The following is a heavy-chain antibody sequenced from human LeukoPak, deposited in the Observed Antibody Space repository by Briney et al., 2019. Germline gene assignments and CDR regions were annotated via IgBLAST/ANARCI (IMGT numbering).Heavy chain of an antibody. Sequence: GGSLRLSCAASGFTFYDYGMSWVRQAPGKGLEWVSAISGSGGSTYYADSVKGRFTISRDNSKNTLYLQMNSLRAEDTAVYYCAKGSGYYPEYFQHWGQGTLVTVSS. D-gene: IGHD3-22*01. V-gene: IGHV3-23*01. CDR3: AKGSGYYPEYFQH. J-gene: IGHJ1*01. CDR1: GFTFYDYG. CDR2: ISGSGGST.